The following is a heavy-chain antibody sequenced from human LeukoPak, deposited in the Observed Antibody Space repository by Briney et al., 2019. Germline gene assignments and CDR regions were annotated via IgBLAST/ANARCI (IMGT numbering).Heavy chain of an antibody. Sequence: SVKVSCKPSGYTFTVNYLHWVRQAPGQGLEWVGWMNPNSGVTGYAQNFQGRVTMTRDTSISTAYMELSSLTSDDTAVYYCTRGAGTSWFDYWGQGSLVTVSS. CDR2: MNPNSGVT. V-gene: IGHV1-2*02. CDR3: TRGAGTSWFDY. CDR1: GYTFTVNY. D-gene: IGHD2-2*01. J-gene: IGHJ4*02.